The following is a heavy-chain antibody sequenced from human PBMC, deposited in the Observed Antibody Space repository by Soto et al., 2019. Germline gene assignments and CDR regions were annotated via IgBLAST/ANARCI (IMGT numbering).Heavy chain of an antibody. J-gene: IGHJ4*02. CDR3: ARDSSGWYFDY. Sequence: ASVKVSCKASGGTFSSYAISWVRQAPGQGLEWMGGIITIFGTANYAQKIQGRVTITADESTSTAYMEMSSLRSEDTAVYYCARDSSGWYFDYWGQGTLVTVSS. D-gene: IGHD6-19*01. CDR1: GGTFSSYA. CDR2: IITIFGTA. V-gene: IGHV1-69*13.